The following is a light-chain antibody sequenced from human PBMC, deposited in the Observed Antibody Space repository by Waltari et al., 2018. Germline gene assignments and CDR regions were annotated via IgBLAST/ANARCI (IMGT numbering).Light chain of an antibody. Sequence: DIVMTQSPDSLAVSLGERATINCKSSQSLLSRSNNKNYLAWYRQKPGQPPKLLIYWASTRESGVPDRFSGSGSGADFTRTISSLQAEDVAVYYCQQYYSLPLTFGGGTKVEI. CDR3: QQYYSLPLT. J-gene: IGKJ4*01. CDR2: WAS. V-gene: IGKV4-1*01. CDR1: QSLLSRSNNKNY.